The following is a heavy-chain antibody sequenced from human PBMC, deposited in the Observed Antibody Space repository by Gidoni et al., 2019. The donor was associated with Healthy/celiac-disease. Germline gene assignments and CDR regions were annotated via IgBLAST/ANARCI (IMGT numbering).Heavy chain of an antibody. CDR1: GFTFSSYA. D-gene: IGHD3-22*01. CDR2: ISGSGGST. Sequence: VQLLESGGGLVQHGGSLRLSCAASGFTFSSYAMSWVRQAPGKGLEWVSAISGSGGSTYYADSVKGRFTISRDNSKNTLYLQMNSLRAEDTAVYYCAKDLFSPDSSGRGLVDYWGQGTLVTVSS. V-gene: IGHV3-23*01. CDR3: AKDLFSPDSSGRGLVDY. J-gene: IGHJ4*02.